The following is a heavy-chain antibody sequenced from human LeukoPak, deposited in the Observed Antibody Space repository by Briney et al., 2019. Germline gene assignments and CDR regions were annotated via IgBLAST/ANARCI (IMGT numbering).Heavy chain of an antibody. CDR2: MTRSSAI. CDR3: ARAQTMFWEFDGFDI. J-gene: IGHJ3*02. Sequence: GGSLRLSCAASGFTFSSYSMNWVRQAPGKRLEWVATMTRSSAIFYADSVKGRFTISRDNARNSVYLQMNSLRDDDTAVYSCARAQTMFWEFDGFDIWGRGTKVTVSS. V-gene: IGHV3-69-1*01. D-gene: IGHD3-10*02. CDR1: GFTFSSYS.